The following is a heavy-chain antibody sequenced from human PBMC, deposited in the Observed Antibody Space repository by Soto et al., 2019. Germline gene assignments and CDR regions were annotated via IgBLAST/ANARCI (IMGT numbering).Heavy chain of an antibody. Sequence: SVKVSCKTSGDIFSGYSISWVRQAPGQGLEWMGGIIPIFGTTNYAQRFHGRVTITADKSTSTVYMELYSLKSEDTAVYYCARDLGGGYDPGDYWGQGTLVTVSS. CDR1: GDIFSGYS. D-gene: IGHD5-12*01. CDR3: ARDLGGGYDPGDY. V-gene: IGHV1-69*06. J-gene: IGHJ4*02. CDR2: IIPIFGTT.